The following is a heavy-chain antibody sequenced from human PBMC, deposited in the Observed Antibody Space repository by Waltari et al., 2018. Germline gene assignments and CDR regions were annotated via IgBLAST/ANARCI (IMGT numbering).Heavy chain of an antibody. D-gene: IGHD6-6*01. J-gene: IGHJ4*02. V-gene: IGHV4-59*01. CDR3: ARAPYSSSAFDY. CDR2: IYYSGST. Sequence: QVQLQESGPGLVKPSETLSLTCTVSGGSIRSYSWRWIRQPPGNGLEWIGYIYYSGSTNYNPSLKSRVTISVDTSKNQFSLKLSSVTAADTAVYYCARAPYSSSAFDYWGQGTLVTVSS. CDR1: GGSIRSYS.